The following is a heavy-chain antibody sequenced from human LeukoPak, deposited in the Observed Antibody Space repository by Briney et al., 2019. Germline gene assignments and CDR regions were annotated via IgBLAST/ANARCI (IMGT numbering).Heavy chain of an antibody. D-gene: IGHD2-15*01. CDR3: ARGRLGYCSGGSCYSVRYFDY. Sequence: PSETLSLTCAVYGGSFSGYYWSWIRQPPGKGLEWIGEINHSGSTNYNPSLKSRVTISVDTSKNQFSLKLSSVTAADTAVYYCARGRLGYCSGGSCYSVRYFDYWGQGTLVTVSS. J-gene: IGHJ4*02. V-gene: IGHV4-34*01. CDR1: GGSFSGYY. CDR2: INHSGST.